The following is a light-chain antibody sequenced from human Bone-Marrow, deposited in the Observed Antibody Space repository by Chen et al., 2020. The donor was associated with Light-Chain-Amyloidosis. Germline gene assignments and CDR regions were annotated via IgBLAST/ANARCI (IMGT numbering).Light chain of an antibody. V-gene: IGKV1-16*01. CDR1: QGIRNS. Sequence: DIQMTQLPSSLSAPVGDRVTITCRASQGIRNSLGWYQQKPGKAPKSLISAASSLQSGVPPRFRGSGSGTDFTLTISSLQPEDFAIYYCQQYESYPVTFGQGTRLEIK. CDR3: QQYESYPVT. J-gene: IGKJ5*01. CDR2: AAS.